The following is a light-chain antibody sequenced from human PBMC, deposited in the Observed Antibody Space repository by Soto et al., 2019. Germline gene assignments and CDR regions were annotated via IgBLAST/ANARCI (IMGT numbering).Light chain of an antibody. CDR1: QSVRSN. CDR2: GAS. J-gene: IGKJ1*01. CDR3: QQRSNWPRT. V-gene: IGKV3-15*01. Sequence: EVVMTQSPATLSVSPXEXXXXXXXASQSVRSNLAWYQQKPGQSPRLLIYGASTRATGIPARFSGSGSGTEFTLTISSLEPEDFAVYYCQQRSNWPRTFGQGTIV.